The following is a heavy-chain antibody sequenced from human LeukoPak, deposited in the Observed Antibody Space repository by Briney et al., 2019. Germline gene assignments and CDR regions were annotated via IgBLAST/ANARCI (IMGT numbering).Heavy chain of an antibody. D-gene: IGHD2-8*02. J-gene: IGHJ4*02. CDR3: ARDSGPPNFYFDS. Sequence: SETLSLTCFVSGGSISTSGYYWGWIRQPPGKGLEWIGINYNRGSTYSNPSLKSRVTISVDMSKNQFSLNLSPVTAADTAVYYCARDSGPPNFYFDSWGQGTLVTVSS. CDR1: GGSISTSGYY. V-gene: IGHV4-39*07. CDR2: NYNRGST.